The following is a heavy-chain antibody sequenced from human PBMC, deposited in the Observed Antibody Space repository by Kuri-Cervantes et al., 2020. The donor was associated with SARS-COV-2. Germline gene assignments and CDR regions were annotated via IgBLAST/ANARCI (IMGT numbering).Heavy chain of an antibody. CDR1: GFIFNNYN. V-gene: IGHV3-21*01. Sequence: GESLKISCTASGFIFNNYNMKWVRQAPGKGLEWVSGIGPSNTYIYYADSVKGRFTISRDNSKNTLYLQMNSLRAEDTAVYYCARDQGLAYYDFWSGYTNDAFDIWGHGTMVTVSS. CDR2: IGPSNTYI. D-gene: IGHD3-3*01. CDR3: ARDQGLAYYDFWSGYTNDAFDI. J-gene: IGHJ3*02.